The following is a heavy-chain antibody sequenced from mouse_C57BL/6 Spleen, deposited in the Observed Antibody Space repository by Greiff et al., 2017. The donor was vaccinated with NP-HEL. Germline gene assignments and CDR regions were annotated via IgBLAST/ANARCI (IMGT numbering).Heavy chain of an antibody. D-gene: IGHD1-1*01. J-gene: IGHJ4*01. V-gene: IGHV3-1*01. Sequence: ESGPGMVKPSQSLSLTCTVTGYSITSGYDWHWIRHFPGNKLEWMGYISYSGSTNYNPSLKSRISITHDTSKNHFFLKLNSVTTEDTATYYCARAPIYYYGSRGAMDYWGQGTSVTVSS. CDR2: ISYSGST. CDR3: ARAPIYYYGSRGAMDY. CDR1: GYSITSGYD.